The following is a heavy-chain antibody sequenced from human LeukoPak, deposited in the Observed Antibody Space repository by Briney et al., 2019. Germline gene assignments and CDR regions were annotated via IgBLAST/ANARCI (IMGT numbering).Heavy chain of an antibody. Sequence: GRSLRLSCAASGFIFNNYGMHWARQAPGKGLEWVAVISYDGSNKNYADSVKGRFTISRDSSKNTVYLQMNSLRVEDTAVYYCPKARGPYCVGHCYITYCVQGTPETGSS. J-gene: IGHJ4*02. CDR2: ISYDGSNK. D-gene: IGHD2-21*02. V-gene: IGHV3-30*18. CDR3: PKARGPYCVGHCYITY. CDR1: GFIFNNYG.